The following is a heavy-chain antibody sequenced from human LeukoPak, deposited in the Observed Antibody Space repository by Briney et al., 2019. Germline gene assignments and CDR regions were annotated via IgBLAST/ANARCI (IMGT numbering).Heavy chain of an antibody. CDR3: ASTHCSSTSCYAGEYYFDY. CDR2: IRSKANSYAT. Sequence: GGSLSLSCAASGFTFSGSAMHWVRQASGKGLEWVGRIRSKANSYATAYAASVKGRFTISRDDSKNTAYLQMNSLKTEDTAVYYCASTHCSSTSCYAGEYYFDYWGQGTLLTVSS. D-gene: IGHD2-2*01. CDR1: GFTFSGSA. J-gene: IGHJ4*02. V-gene: IGHV3-73*01.